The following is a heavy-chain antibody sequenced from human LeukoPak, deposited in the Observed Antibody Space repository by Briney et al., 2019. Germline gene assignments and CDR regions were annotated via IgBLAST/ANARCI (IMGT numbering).Heavy chain of an antibody. CDR3: AKDIAVAGNLFDY. CDR2: ISTSSSYR. V-gene: IGHV3-21*01. CDR1: GFTFSIYS. D-gene: IGHD6-19*01. J-gene: IGHJ4*02. Sequence: GGSLRLSCAASGFTFSIYSMNWVRQTPGNGLEWVSSISTSSSYRYYADSVKGRFTISRDNSKNTLYLQMNSLRAEDTAVYYCAKDIAVAGNLFDYWGQGTLVTVSS.